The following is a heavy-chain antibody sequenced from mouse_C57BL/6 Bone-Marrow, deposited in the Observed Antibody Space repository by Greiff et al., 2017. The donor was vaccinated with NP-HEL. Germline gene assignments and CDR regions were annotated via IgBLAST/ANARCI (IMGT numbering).Heavy chain of an antibody. J-gene: IGHJ4*01. D-gene: IGHD2-1*01. Sequence: QVQLQQSGAELVKPGASVKLSCKASGYTFTEYTIHWVKQRPGQGLEWIGWFYPGSGSTKYIEKFKDKATLTADKSSSTVYMELSRLTSEDSAVYCCATHEIYCGNYGYCALDYWGQGTSVTVSS. V-gene: IGHV1-62-2*01. CDR3: ATHEIYCGNYGYCALDY. CDR2: FYPGSGST. CDR1: GYTFTEYT.